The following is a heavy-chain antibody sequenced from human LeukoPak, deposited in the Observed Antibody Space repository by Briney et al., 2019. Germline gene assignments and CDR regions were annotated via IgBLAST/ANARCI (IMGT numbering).Heavy chain of an antibody. J-gene: IGHJ4*02. D-gene: IGHD6-13*01. CDR3: ARDRGNYFDY. CDR1: GGSISSYY. Sequence: PSETLSLTCTVSGGSISSYYWSWIRQPPGKGLEWIGYISYSGTTNYNPSLKSRVTISVAPSKNQFSLKLRSVTAPDTAVYYCARDRGNYFDYWGQGTLVTASS. V-gene: IGHV4-59*01. CDR2: ISYSGTT.